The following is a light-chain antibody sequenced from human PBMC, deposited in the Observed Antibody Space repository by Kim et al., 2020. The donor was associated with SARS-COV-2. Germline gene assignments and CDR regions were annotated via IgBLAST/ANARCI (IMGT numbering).Light chain of an antibody. CDR2: LVS. CDR3: MQAKQWPYT. Sequence: TSSISCRASQNLVHNNGGTYLNWLQRRPGQSLRRLIYLVSSRDSGVPDRFSGSGSGNDFTLKISRVEAEDVGVYYCMQAKQWPYTFGQGTKLEI. V-gene: IGKV2-30*02. J-gene: IGKJ2*01. CDR1: QNLVHNNGGTY.